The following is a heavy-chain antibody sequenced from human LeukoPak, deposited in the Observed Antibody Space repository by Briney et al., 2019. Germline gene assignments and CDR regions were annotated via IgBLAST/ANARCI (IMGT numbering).Heavy chain of an antibody. J-gene: IGHJ3*02. D-gene: IGHD6-6*01. Sequence: GGSLRLSCAASGFTFSSYAMSWVRQAPGKGLEWVSAISGSGGSTYYADSVKGRFTISRDNSKNTLYLQMNSLRAEDTAVYYCARARASLNDAFDIWGRGTMVTVSS. CDR2: ISGSGGST. CDR1: GFTFSSYA. CDR3: ARARASLNDAFDI. V-gene: IGHV3-23*01.